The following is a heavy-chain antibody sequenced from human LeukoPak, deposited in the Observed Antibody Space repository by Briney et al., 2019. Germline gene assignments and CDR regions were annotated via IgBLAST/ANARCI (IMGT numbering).Heavy chain of an antibody. J-gene: IGHJ5*02. D-gene: IGHD2-2*01. Sequence: SETLSLTCTVSGYSINSGYYWGWIRQPPGKGLEWIGSIYHSGSTYYNPSLKSRVTISVDTSKNQFSLKLSSVTAADTAVYYCARRGSTSCYGGVWFDPWGQGALVTVSS. CDR1: GYSINSGYY. CDR3: ARRGSTSCYGGVWFDP. CDR2: IYHSGST. V-gene: IGHV4-38-2*02.